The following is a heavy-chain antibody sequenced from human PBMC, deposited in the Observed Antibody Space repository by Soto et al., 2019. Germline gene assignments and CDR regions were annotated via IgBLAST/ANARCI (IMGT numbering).Heavy chain of an antibody. CDR1: GFTFSSYA. CDR3: AQDLLLAEEYSCSCF. D-gene: IGHD6-6*01. Sequence: GSLRLSCAASGFTFSSYAMSWFRQAPGKGLEWVSAISGSGGSTYYADSVKGRFTISRDNSKNTLYLQMNSMRAEDTAVYYCAQDLLLAEEYSCSCFWGQGTRVTASS. CDR2: ISGSGGST. J-gene: IGHJ6*02. V-gene: IGHV3-23*01.